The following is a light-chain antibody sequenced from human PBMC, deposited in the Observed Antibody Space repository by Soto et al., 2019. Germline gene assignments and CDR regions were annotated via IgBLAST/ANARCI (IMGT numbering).Light chain of an antibody. CDR3: QQYNSYS. CDR1: QSISNW. CDR2: HAS. V-gene: IGKV1-5*01. Sequence: IQLTQSPLSLSASVGDRVTITCRASQSISNWLAWYQQKPETAPKVLIYHASNVQRGVPSRFSGSGAGTEFTLTISSLQPDDVATYYCQQYNSYSFGQGTKVDIK. J-gene: IGKJ1*01.